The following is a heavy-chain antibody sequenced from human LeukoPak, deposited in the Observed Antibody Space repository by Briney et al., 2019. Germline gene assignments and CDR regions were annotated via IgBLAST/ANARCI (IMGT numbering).Heavy chain of an antibody. J-gene: IGHJ4*02. CDR3: AKGRTRSGYDSGY. CDR2: ISGRGGST. D-gene: IGHD5-12*01. Sequence: GGSLRLSCAASGFTFSSYAMSWFRQAPGKGLEWVSAISGRGGSTYYADSVKGRFTISRDNSKNTLYLQMNSLRAEDTAVYYCAKGRTRSGYDSGYWGQGTLVTVSS. CDR1: GFTFSSYA. V-gene: IGHV3-23*01.